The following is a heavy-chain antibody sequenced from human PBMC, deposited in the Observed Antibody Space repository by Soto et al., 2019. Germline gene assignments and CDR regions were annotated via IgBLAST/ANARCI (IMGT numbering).Heavy chain of an antibody. CDR3: ARNRPYSSSSGPWFDP. CDR2: INPNSGGT. J-gene: IGHJ5*02. D-gene: IGHD6-6*01. V-gene: IGHV1-2*04. Sequence: QVQLVQSGAEVKKPGASVKVSCKASGYTFTGYYMHWVRQAPGQGLEWMGWINPNSGGTNYAQKFQGWVTMTRDTSISTAYMEVSRLRSDDTAVYYCARNRPYSSSSGPWFDPWGQGTLVTVSS. CDR1: GYTFTGYY.